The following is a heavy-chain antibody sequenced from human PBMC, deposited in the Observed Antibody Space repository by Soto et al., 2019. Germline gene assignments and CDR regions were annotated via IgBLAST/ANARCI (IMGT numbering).Heavy chain of an antibody. V-gene: IGHV1-18*01. Sequence: ASVKVSCKASGYTFTSHGITWVRQAPGQGLEWMGEIIPYNGDTRYAQKVQGRVAMTTDTYTNTAYMELRSLGSDDTAVYYCAIDRYGVIHDPSNEQWGQGTLVTVSS. D-gene: IGHD2-21*01. CDR1: GYTFTSHG. CDR3: AIDRYGVIHDPSNEQ. CDR2: IIPYNGDT. J-gene: IGHJ4*02.